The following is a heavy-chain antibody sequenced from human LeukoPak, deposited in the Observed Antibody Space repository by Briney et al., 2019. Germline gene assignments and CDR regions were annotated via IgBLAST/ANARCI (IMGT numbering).Heavy chain of an antibody. CDR2: VYPVDSDT. CDR1: GYSFIDHW. J-gene: IGHJ4*02. V-gene: IGHV5-51*01. CDR3: TRLGYYYESSGYSDY. Sequence: GESLKISCKCSGYSFIDHWIGWVRQTPEKGLEWMGIVYPVDSDTRYSPSFQGQVTIPADTSINTAYLQWSSLKASDSAIYYCTRLGYYYESSGYSDYWGQGTLVTVSS. D-gene: IGHD3-22*01.